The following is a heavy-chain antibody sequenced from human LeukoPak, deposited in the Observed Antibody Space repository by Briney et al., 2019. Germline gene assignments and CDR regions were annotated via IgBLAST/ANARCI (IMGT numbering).Heavy chain of an antibody. CDR2: IYYSGST. D-gene: IGHD6-13*01. V-gene: IGHV4-30-4*08. CDR1: GGSISSGDYN. J-gene: IGHJ5*02. CDR3: ARGIAAAGTDNWFDP. Sequence: SETLSLTCTVSGGSISSGDYNWSWIRQPPGKGLEWIVYIYYSGSTYYNPSLKSRFTISVDTSKNQFSLKLSSVTAADTAVYYCARGIAAAGTDNWFDPWGQGTLVTVSS.